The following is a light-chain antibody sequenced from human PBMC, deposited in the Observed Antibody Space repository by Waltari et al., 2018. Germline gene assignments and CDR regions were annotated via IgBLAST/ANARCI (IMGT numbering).Light chain of an antibody. Sequence: EIRLTQSPGPLSLSPGESVTLSCRASPSISSYLARYQHKPGQAPRLLSYDASSRATGIPDRFSGSGSGTDFSLTISRLEPEDFAVYYCQKYGSLPATFGQGTKVEIK. CDR2: DAS. J-gene: IGKJ1*01. CDR3: QKYGSLPAT. CDR1: PSISSY. V-gene: IGKV3-20*01.